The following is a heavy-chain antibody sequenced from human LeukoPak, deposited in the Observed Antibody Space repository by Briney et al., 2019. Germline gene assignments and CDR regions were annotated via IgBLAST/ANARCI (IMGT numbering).Heavy chain of an antibody. CDR1: GGSISSGYYY. D-gene: IGHD6-13*01. V-gene: IGHV4-30-4*01. CDR3: ARGIAAAGTTSSYYFDY. J-gene: IGHJ4*02. Sequence: SETLSLTCTVSGGSISSGYYYWSWIRQPPGKGLEWIGYIYYSGSTYYNPSLKSRVTISVDTSKNQFSLKLSSVTAADTAVYYCARGIAAAGTTSSYYFDYWGQGTLVTVSS. CDR2: IYYSGST.